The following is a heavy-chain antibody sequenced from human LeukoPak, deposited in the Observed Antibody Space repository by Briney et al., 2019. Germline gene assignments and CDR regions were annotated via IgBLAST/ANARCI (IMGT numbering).Heavy chain of an antibody. V-gene: IGHV3-23*01. CDR3: AKDRPNFYEASGSYYKMKGDF. J-gene: IGHJ4*02. CDR2: LTRTGRTT. Sequence: GGSLRLSCAASGFTFNKFAMTWVRQAPEKGLEWVSSLTRTGRTTYYADSVKGRFTISRDNLKNTVYLQMNSLRGEDTAIYYCAKDRPNFYEASGSYYKMKGDFWGQGTLVTVSS. CDR1: GFTFNKFA. D-gene: IGHD3-10*01.